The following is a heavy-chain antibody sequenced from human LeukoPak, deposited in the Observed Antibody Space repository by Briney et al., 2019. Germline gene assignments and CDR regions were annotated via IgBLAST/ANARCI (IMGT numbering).Heavy chain of an antibody. Sequence: GESLKISCKASGYSFTTYWIGWVRQVPGKGLEWVGIIYPADSTAKYSPSFQGQVTISVDKSISTAYLQWSRLEASDTAVFYCARVFGQIEDIVVVPSAVIFDYWGQGTLVTVSS. J-gene: IGHJ4*02. CDR3: ARVFGQIEDIVVVPSAVIFDY. D-gene: IGHD2-2*01. V-gene: IGHV5-51*01. CDR2: IYPADSTA. CDR1: GYSFTTYW.